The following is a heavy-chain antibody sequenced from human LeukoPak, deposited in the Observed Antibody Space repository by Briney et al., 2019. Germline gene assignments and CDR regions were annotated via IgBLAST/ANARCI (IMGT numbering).Heavy chain of an antibody. J-gene: IGHJ3*01. Sequence: GGSLRLSCAASGVTFSGYAMNWGRQAPGEGLEWVSHIYSSDTTYADSVKGRFTISRDNAKNSLYLQMDSLRDEDTAVYYCARDLHYAFDFWGQGTMVTVSS. V-gene: IGHV3-48*02. CDR1: GVTFSGYA. CDR2: IYSSDTT. CDR3: ARDLHYAFDF. D-gene: IGHD3-10*01.